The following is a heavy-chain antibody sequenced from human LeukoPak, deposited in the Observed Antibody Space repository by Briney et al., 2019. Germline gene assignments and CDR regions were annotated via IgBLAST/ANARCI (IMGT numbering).Heavy chain of an antibody. D-gene: IGHD3-10*01. J-gene: IGHJ3*02. V-gene: IGHV1-69*04. CDR2: IIPILGIA. Sequence: ASVKVSCKASGGTFSSYAISWVRQAPGQGLEWMGRIIPILGIANYAQKFQGRVTITADKSTSTAYMELSSLRSEDTAVYYCARVLRGLNAFDIWGQGTMVTVSS. CDR1: GGTFSSYA. CDR3: ARVLRGLNAFDI.